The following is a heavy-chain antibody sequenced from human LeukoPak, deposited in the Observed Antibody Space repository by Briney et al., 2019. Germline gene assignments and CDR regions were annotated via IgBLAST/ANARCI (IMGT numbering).Heavy chain of an antibody. D-gene: IGHD4-23*01. J-gene: IGHJ4*02. CDR3: ARSPTVVTGYYFDY. V-gene: IGHV1-69*01. CDR2: IIPIFGTA. CDR1: GGTFISYA. Sequence: GASVKVSCKASGGTFISYAISWVRQAPGQGLEWMGGIIPIFGTASYAQKFQGRVTITADESTSTAYMELSSLRSEDTAVYYCARSPTVVTGYYFDYWGQGTLVTVSS.